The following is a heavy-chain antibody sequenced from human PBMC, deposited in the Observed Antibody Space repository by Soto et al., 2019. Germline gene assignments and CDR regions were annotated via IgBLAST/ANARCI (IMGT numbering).Heavy chain of an antibody. D-gene: IGHD3-3*01. CDR1: GFTFSSYA. V-gene: IGHV3-23*01. CDR2: ISGSGGST. CDR3: AKNPYYDFWSGYYPFDY. Sequence: GGSLRLSCVASGFTFSSYAMSWVRQAPGKGLEWVSAISGSGGSTYYADSVKGRFTISRDNSKNTLYLQMNSLRAEDTAVYYCAKNPYYDFWSGYYPFDYWGQGTLVTVSS. J-gene: IGHJ4*02.